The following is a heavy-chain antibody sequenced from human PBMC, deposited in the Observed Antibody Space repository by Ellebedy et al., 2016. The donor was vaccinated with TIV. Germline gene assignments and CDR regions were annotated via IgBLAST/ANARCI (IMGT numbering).Heavy chain of an antibody. J-gene: IGHJ4*02. CDR3: TRESFRYFDWDL. V-gene: IGHV3-74*01. CDR1: GFTLSGYW. D-gene: IGHD3-9*01. CDR2: INTDGSST. Sequence: PGGSLRLSCAASGFTLSGYWMHWVRHVPGKGLTWVSRINTDGSSTSYADSVEGRFTITRDNAKKTLYLEMSSLRPEDTAVYYCTRESFRYFDWDLWGQGTLVTVSS.